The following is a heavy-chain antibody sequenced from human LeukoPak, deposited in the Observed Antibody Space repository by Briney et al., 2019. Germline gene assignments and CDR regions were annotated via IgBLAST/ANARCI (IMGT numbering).Heavy chain of an antibody. D-gene: IGHD1-26*01. J-gene: IGHJ3*02. CDR1: GGSISSYY. CDR2: IYYSGST. V-gene: IGHV4-59*01. Sequence: PSETLSLTCTVSGGSISSYYWSWIRQPPGKGLEWIGYIYYSGSTNYNPSLKSRVTISVDTSKNQFSLKLSSVTAADTAVYYCARLRGSSLDALDIWGQGTMVTVSS. CDR3: ARLRGSSLDALDI.